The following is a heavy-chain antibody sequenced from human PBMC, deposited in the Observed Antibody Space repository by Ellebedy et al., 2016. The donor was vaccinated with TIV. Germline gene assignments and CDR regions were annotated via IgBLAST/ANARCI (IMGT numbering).Heavy chain of an antibody. Sequence: SETLFLTXAVYGGSFSGYYWSWIRQPPGKGLEWIGEINHSGSTNYNPSLKSRVTISVDTSKNQFSLKLSSVTAADTAVYYCARGELWFGESSPIDIWGQGTMVTVSS. CDR2: INHSGST. CDR3: ARGELWFGESSPIDI. J-gene: IGHJ3*02. CDR1: GGSFSGYY. D-gene: IGHD3-10*01. V-gene: IGHV4-34*01.